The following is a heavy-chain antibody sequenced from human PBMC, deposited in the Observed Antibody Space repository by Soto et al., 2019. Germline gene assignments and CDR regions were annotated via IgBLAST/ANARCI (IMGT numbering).Heavy chain of an antibody. J-gene: IGHJ6*02. Sequence: ASVKVSCKASGYTFTSYGISWVRQAPGQGLEWMGWISAYNGNTNYAQKLQGRVTMTTDTSTSTAYMELRSLRSDDTAVYYCAREYGPYYDFWSGYYPRVGEDYYYYGMDVLGQGTTVTVSS. V-gene: IGHV1-18*04. CDR3: AREYGPYYDFWSGYYPRVGEDYYYYGMDV. D-gene: IGHD3-3*01. CDR2: ISAYNGNT. CDR1: GYTFTSYG.